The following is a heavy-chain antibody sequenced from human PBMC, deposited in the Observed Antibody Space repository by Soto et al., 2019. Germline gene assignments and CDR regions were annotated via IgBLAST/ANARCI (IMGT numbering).Heavy chain of an antibody. CDR2: IIPIFGTA. Sequence: SVKVSCKASGGTFSSYAISWVRQAPGQGLEWMGGIIPIFGTANYAQKFQGRVTITADESTSTAYMELSSLRSEDTAMYYCAREGAIYDFWSGYYRPRYYGMDVWGQGTTVTVSS. J-gene: IGHJ6*02. V-gene: IGHV1-69*13. D-gene: IGHD3-3*01. CDR1: GGTFSSYA. CDR3: AREGAIYDFWSGYYRPRYYGMDV.